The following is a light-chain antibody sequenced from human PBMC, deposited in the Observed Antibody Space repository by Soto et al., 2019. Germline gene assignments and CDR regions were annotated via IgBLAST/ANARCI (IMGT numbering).Light chain of an antibody. CDR1: QCIRND. CDR2: AAS. CDR3: LQHSTYPLT. J-gene: IGKJ1*01. Sequence: DIQRTQFPSSLSASVGDRVTITCRASQCIRNDLGWYQQKPGKAPKRLIYAASSLQSGVPSRFSGSGSGTEFTLAISSLQPEDSATFYCLQHSTYPLTFGQGTKVEIK. V-gene: IGKV1-17*01.